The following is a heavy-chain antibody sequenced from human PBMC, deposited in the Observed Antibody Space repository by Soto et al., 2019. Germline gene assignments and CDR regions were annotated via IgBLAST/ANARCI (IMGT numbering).Heavy chain of an antibody. CDR1: GGSVSSGHYD. J-gene: IGHJ4*02. CDR3: AGGTDSRKLGD. CDR2: IYYTGST. D-gene: IGHD3-22*01. Sequence: QVQLQESGPGLVKSSETLSLTCTVSGGSVSSGHYDWNWIRQPPGKGLEWIGYIYYTGSTNYNPSLESRLTMSLDLSKNHFSLKLISVTAADTAVYYCAGGTDSRKLGDWGQGTLVTVSS. V-gene: IGHV4-61*03.